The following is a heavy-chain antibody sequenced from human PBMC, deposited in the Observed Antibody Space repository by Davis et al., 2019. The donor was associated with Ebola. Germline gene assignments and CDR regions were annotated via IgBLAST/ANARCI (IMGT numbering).Heavy chain of an antibody. V-gene: IGHV4-59*01. CDR1: GGSISSYY. CDR2: IYYSGST. Sequence: PSETLSLTCTVSGGSISSYYWSWIRQPPGKGLEWIGYIYYSGSTNYNPSLKSRVTISVDTSKNQFSLKLSSVTAADTAVYYCARGLVRDEYYDFWSVRNPYYYYYMDVWGKGTTVTVSS. CDR3: ARGLVRDEYYDFWSVRNPYYYYYMDV. J-gene: IGHJ6*03. D-gene: IGHD3-3*01.